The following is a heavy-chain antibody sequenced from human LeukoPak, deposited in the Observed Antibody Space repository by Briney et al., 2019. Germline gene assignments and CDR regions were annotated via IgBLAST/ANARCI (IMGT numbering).Heavy chain of an antibody. Sequence: PGGSLRLSCAASGFTFSSYAMSWVRQAPGKGLEWVSAISGSGGSTYYADSVKGRFTISRGNSKNTLYLQMNSLRAEDTAVYYCAKDSSSWYDLSNFDYWGQGTLVTVSS. V-gene: IGHV3-23*01. J-gene: IGHJ4*02. D-gene: IGHD6-13*01. CDR1: GFTFSSYA. CDR3: AKDSSSWYDLSNFDY. CDR2: ISGSGGST.